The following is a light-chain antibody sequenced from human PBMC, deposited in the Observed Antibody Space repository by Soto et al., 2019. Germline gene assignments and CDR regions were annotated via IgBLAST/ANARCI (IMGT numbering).Light chain of an antibody. CDR1: GGTIASSS. J-gene: IGLJ3*02. CDR2: ADN. CDR3: QSYDRFTPVV. V-gene: IGLV6-57*04. Sequence: NFMLTQPHCVSESPGKTVTISCTRTGGTIASSSVQWFQQPPGSAPPTLIYADNDRLSGVPGRFSGSIDISSNSASLTISGLRTEDEADYYWQSYDRFTPVVIGGGTKVTVL.